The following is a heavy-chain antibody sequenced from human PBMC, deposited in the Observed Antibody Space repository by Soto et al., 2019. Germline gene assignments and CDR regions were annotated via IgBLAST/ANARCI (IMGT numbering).Heavy chain of an antibody. D-gene: IGHD3-22*01. V-gene: IGHV3-30*18. CDR2: ISDDGSYK. J-gene: IGHJ3*02. CDR1: GFIFSTYV. CDR3: AKVGGSGYSDGFDI. Sequence: GGSLRLSCAASGFIFSTYVMHWVRQASGKGLEWVALISDDGSYKYYADSVKGRFTISRDNSKNSLYVQMNSLRPEDTAVYYCAKVGGSGYSDGFDIWGQGTMVTVSS.